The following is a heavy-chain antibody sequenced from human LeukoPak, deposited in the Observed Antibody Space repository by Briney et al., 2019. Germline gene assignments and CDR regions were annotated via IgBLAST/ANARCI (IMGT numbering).Heavy chain of an antibody. CDR2: IRYDGSNK. CDR1: GFTFSSYG. J-gene: IGHJ1*01. CDR3: AKDPQYGSHFLQH. Sequence: TGGSLRLSCAASGFTFSSYGMHWVRQAPGKGLEWVAFIRYDGSNKYYADSVKGRFTISRDNSKNTLYLQMNSLRAEDTAVYYCAKDPQYGSHFLQHWGQGTLVTVSS. V-gene: IGHV3-30*02. D-gene: IGHD4-17*01.